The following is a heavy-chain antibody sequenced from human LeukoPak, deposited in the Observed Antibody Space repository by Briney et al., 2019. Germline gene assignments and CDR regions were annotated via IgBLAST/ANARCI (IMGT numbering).Heavy chain of an antibody. Sequence: ASVKVSCKASGYTFSDYYIHWVRQAPGQGLDWMGWINPNTGGAIVVQKFQGRVTVTRDTSITTAYMELSRLTSADTAVYYCARDRLAGVWNWFDPWGQGTLVTVSS. J-gene: IGHJ5*02. CDR3: ARDRLAGVWNWFDP. CDR2: INPNTGGA. V-gene: IGHV1-2*02. CDR1: GYTFSDYY. D-gene: IGHD6-19*01.